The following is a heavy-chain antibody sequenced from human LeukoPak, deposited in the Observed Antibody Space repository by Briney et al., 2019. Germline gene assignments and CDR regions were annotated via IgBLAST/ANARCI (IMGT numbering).Heavy chain of an antibody. D-gene: IGHD2-2*02. CDR2: IYYSGST. CDR1: GGSISSGGYY. V-gene: IGHV4-31*03. Sequence: SETLSLTCTVSGGSISSGGYYWSWIRQHPGKGLEWIGYIYYSGSTYYNPSLKSRVTISVDTSKNQFSLKLSSVTAADTAVYYCARDRPPGYCSSTSCYTGGYYYYGMDVWGQGTTVTVSS. J-gene: IGHJ6*02. CDR3: ARDRPPGYCSSTSCYTGGYYYYGMDV.